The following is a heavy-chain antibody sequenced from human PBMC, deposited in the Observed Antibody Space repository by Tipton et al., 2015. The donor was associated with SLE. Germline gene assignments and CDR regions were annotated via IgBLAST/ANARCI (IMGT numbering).Heavy chain of an antibody. CDR1: GFTFGDCA. V-gene: IGHV3-49*03. CDR2: IRSKAYGGTT. J-gene: IGHJ3*02. CDR3: AKDKRIQLWVFDI. Sequence: SLRLSCTASGFTFGDCAMSWFRQAPGKGLEWVGFIRSKAYGGTTEYAASVKGRFTISRDDSKSIAYLQMNSLKTEDTAVYYCAKDKRIQLWVFDIWGQGKIVTVSS. D-gene: IGHD5-18*01.